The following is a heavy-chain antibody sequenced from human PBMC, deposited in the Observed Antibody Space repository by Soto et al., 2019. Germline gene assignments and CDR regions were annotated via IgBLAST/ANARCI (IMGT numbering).Heavy chain of an antibody. CDR1: GGSFSGYY. Sequence: SETLSLTCAVYGGSFSGYYWSWIRQPPGKGLEWIGEINHSVSTNYNPSLKSRVTISVDTSKNQFSLKLSSVTAADTAVYYCARGSSSGWYLGRGYYYYYMDVWGKGTTVTVSS. CDR3: ARGSSSGWYLGRGYYYYYMDV. V-gene: IGHV4-34*01. D-gene: IGHD6-19*01. J-gene: IGHJ6*03. CDR2: INHSVST.